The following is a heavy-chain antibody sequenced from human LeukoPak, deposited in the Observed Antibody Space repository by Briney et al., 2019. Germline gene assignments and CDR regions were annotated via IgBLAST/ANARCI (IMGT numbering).Heavy chain of an antibody. Sequence: RASVKVSCKASGGTFSSYAISWVRQAPGQGLEWMGRIIPILGIANYAQKFQGRVTITADKSSSTAYMELSSLRSEDTAVYYCARDSGIAVAGTEIDYWGQGTLVTVSS. J-gene: IGHJ4*02. CDR3: ARDSGIAVAGTEIDY. D-gene: IGHD6-19*01. CDR1: GGTFSSYA. CDR2: IIPILGIA. V-gene: IGHV1-69*04.